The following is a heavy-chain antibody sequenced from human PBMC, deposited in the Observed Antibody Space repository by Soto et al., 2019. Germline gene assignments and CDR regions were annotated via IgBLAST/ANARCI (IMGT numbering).Heavy chain of an antibody. Sequence: GGSLRLSCAASGFTFDDYAMHWVRQAPGKGLEWVSGISWNSGSIGYADSVKGRFTISRDNAKNSLYLQMNSLRAEDTALYYCAKDILSSGTDAFDIWGQGTMVTVSS. CDR2: ISWNSGSI. J-gene: IGHJ3*02. CDR1: GFTFDDYA. V-gene: IGHV3-9*01. CDR3: AKDILSSGTDAFDI. D-gene: IGHD6-19*01.